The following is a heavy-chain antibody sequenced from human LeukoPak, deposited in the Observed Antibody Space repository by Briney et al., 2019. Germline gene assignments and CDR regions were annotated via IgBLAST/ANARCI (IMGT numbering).Heavy chain of an antibody. J-gene: IGHJ4*02. D-gene: IGHD2-21*01. CDR3: AKLSRSQTDSLRFDY. V-gene: IGHV3-23*01. CDR1: GFTFSNYA. Sequence: GGSLRLSCAASGFTFSNYAVTWVRQAPGKWLEWVSSITGGGDRTWNADSVKGRFTISRDNSKNTLYLQMNSLRAEDTAVYFCAKLSRSQTDSLRFDYWGQGTLVTVSS. CDR2: ITGGGDRT.